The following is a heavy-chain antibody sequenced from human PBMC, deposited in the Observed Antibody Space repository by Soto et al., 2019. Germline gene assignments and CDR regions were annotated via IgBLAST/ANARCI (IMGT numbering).Heavy chain of an antibody. CDR2: IGGSGSYT. CDR3: ATMVRGVIITHYYYYMDV. D-gene: IGHD3-10*01. J-gene: IGHJ6*03. V-gene: IGHV3-23*01. CDR1: GFTFSNYA. Sequence: GGSLRLSCAASGFTFSNYAMAWVRQAPGEGLQWVSSIGGSGSYTYYAESVKGRFTISRDNFKNTLYLQKNSLRAEDTAVYYFATMVRGVIITHYYYYMDVWGKGTTVTVSS.